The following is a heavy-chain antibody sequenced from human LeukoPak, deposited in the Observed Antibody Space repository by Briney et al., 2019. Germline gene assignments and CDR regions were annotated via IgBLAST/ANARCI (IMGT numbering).Heavy chain of an antibody. CDR2: INHSGST. V-gene: IGHV4-34*01. D-gene: IGHD6-19*01. CDR1: GGSFSGYY. CDR3: ASRSGWYLDY. J-gene: IGHJ4*02. Sequence: SETLSLTCAVYGGSFSGYYWSWIRQPPGKGLEWIGEINHSGSTNYNPSLKSRVTISVDTSKNQFSLKLSSVTAADTAVYYCASRSGWYLDYWGQGTLVTVSS.